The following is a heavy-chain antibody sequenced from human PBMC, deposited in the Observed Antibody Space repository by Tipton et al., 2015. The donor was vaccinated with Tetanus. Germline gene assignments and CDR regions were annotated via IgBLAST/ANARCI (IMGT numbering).Heavy chain of an antibody. CDR3: AKDLRDSSSWYTPAFGYFDL. D-gene: IGHD6-13*01. V-gene: IGHV3-23*01. Sequence: SLRLSCAASGFTFSSYAMSWVRQAPGKGLEWVSAISGSGGSTYYADSVKGRFTISRDNSKNTLYLQMNSLRAEDTAVYYCAKDLRDSSSWYTPAFGYFDLWGRGTLVTVSS. CDR2: ISGSGGST. J-gene: IGHJ2*01. CDR1: GFTFSSYA.